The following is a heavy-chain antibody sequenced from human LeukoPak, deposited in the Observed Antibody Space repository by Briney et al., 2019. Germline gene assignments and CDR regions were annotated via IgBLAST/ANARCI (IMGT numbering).Heavy chain of an antibody. CDR2: ITGSADRA. D-gene: IGHD3-10*01. CDR1: GFTFSTYA. J-gene: IGHJ4*02. V-gene: IGHV3-23*01. Sequence: GGSLRLSCAASGFTFSTYAMSWVRQAPGKGLEWVSAITGSADRAHYADSGNGRFTISRDNSKNIVYLQMNSLRAKDTAVYFCARPQVVVLNPFDYWGQGTLVTVSS. CDR3: ARPQVVVLNPFDY.